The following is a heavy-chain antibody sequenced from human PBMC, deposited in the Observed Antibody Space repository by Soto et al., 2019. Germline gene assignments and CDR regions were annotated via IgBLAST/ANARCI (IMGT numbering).Heavy chain of an antibody. Sequence: EVQLVESGGGLVQPGGSLRLSCTASGFIVSDTYVNWVRQAPGKGLEWVSVISNRGATPYADSVSGRFCLSRDLSDNTFHLQMNNLRVGATAVYYCAREPRYCRGGSCSITGDAYDIWGQGTMVTVSS. CDR1: GFIVSDTY. J-gene: IGHJ3*02. CDR3: AREPRYCRGGSCSITGDAYDI. V-gene: IGHV3-66*01. CDR2: ISNRGAT. D-gene: IGHD2-15*01.